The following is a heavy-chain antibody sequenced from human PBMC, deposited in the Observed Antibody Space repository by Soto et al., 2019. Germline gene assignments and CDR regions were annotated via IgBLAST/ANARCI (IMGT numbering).Heavy chain of an antibody. CDR2: IYSGGST. CDR1: GFTVSDNY. J-gene: IGHJ4*02. D-gene: IGHD5-12*01. V-gene: IGHV3-66*01. CDR3: ARAFRGAPLDY. Sequence: EVQLVESGGGLVQPGGSLRLSCATSGFTVSDNYMNWVRQAPGKGLEWVSVIYSGGSTYSADSVKGRFTISRDNSRNTLYLQMNSLRVEDTAVYYCARAFRGAPLDYWGQGPLVTVSS.